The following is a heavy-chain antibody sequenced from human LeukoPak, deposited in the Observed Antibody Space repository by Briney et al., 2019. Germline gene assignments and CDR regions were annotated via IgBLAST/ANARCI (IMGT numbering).Heavy chain of an antibody. CDR2: IIPIFGTA. V-gene: IGHV1-69*13. CDR3: ARTILRYSIGGYLDY. CDR1: GGTFSSYA. Sequence: SVKVSCKASGGTFSSYAISWVRQAPGQGLEWMGGIIPIFGTANYAQKFQGRVTITADESTSTAYMELSSLRSEDTAVYYCARTILRYSIGGYLDYWGQGTLVTVSS. J-gene: IGHJ4*02. D-gene: IGHD2-21*01.